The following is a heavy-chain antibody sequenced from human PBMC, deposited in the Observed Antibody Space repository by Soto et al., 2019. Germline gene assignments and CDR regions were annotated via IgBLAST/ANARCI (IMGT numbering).Heavy chain of an antibody. CDR2: IYPGDSDT. CDR1: GYSFSSSW. J-gene: IGHJ6*02. D-gene: IGHD6-13*01. V-gene: IGHV5-51*01. Sequence: LKISWKGSGYSFSSSWIGWVRQMPEKGLEWLGIIYPGDSDTRYNPSFQAHVTISSDKAISTAYPQWSSLKASDTAMYYFSRPIYVAGTYGMDVCAQGTTVTVSS. CDR3: SRPIYVAGTYGMDV.